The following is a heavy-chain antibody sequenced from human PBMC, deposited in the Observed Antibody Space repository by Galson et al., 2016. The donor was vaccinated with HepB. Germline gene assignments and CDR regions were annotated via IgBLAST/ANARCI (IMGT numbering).Heavy chain of an antibody. CDR1: GGSIGKYY. CDR2: TYYTGNT. V-gene: IGHV4-59*01. Sequence: EPLSLTCTVSGGSIGKYYWSWIRESPGRGLEWIGYTYYTGNTNYNPSLKSRVTMSVDTSEKQFSLKLSSVTAADTAVYYCARARVRYYDSTVYIDSWGQGTLVTVSS. CDR3: ARARVRYYDSTVYIDS. D-gene: IGHD3-22*01. J-gene: IGHJ4*02.